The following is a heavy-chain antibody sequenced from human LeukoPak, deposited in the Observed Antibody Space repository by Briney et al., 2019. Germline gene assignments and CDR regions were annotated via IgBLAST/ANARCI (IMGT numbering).Heavy chain of an antibody. CDR3: AADSGYMDY. V-gene: IGHV4-34*01. J-gene: IGHJ4*02. Sequence: SETLSLTCAVYGGSFSGYYWGWIRQPPGKGLEWIGEINHSGSTNYNPSLKSRVTISVDTSKNQFSLKLSSVTAADTAVYYCAADSGYMDYWGQGTLVTVSS. CDR1: GGSFSGYY. D-gene: IGHD3-22*01. CDR2: INHSGST.